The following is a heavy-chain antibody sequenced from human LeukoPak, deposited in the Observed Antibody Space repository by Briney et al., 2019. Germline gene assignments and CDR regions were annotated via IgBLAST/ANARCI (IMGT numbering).Heavy chain of an antibody. J-gene: IGHJ4*02. D-gene: IGHD3-10*01. Sequence: GGSLRLSCAASGFTFSSYEMNWVRQAPGKGLEWISYISSSGSTVYYADSVKCRFTISRDNAKNSLYLQMNSLRAEDTAVYYCARDPYYYGSGSYSDYWGQGTLVTVSS. CDR2: ISSSGSTV. CDR1: GFTFSSYE. CDR3: ARDPYYYGSGSYSDY. V-gene: IGHV3-48*03.